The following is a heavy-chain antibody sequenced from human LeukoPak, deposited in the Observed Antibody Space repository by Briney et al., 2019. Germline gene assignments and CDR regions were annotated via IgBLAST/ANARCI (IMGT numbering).Heavy chain of an antibody. D-gene: IGHD6-19*01. V-gene: IGHV3-23*01. CDR3: ARDDRSVAGHQFDY. CDR2: ISRSGGYT. CDR1: EFSFRTYA. Sequence: GGSLRLSCAASEFSFRTYAMSWVRQAPGKGLEWVSTISRSGGYTYYSDSVKGRFTISRDNAKNTLYLQMNSLRAEDTAVYYGARDDRSVAGHQFDYWGQGTLVTVSS. J-gene: IGHJ4*02.